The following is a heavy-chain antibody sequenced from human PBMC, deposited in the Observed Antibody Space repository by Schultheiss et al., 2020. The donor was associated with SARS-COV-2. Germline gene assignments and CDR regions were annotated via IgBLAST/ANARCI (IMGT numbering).Heavy chain of an antibody. D-gene: IGHD5-24*01. CDR2: INHSGST. Sequence: SETLSLTCAVYGGSFSGYYWSWIRQPPGKGLEWIGEINHSGSTNYNPSLKSRVTISVDTSKNQFSLKLSSVTAADTAVYYCARAKTATFDYWGQGTLVTVSS. J-gene: IGHJ4*02. V-gene: IGHV4-34*01. CDR3: ARAKTATFDY. CDR1: GGSFSGYY.